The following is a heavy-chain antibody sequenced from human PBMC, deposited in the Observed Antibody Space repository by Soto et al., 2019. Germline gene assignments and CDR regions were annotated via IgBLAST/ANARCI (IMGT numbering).Heavy chain of an antibody. CDR2: ISYDGSNK. CDR1: GFTFSSYG. Sequence: GGSLRLSCAASGFTFSSYGMHWVRQAPGKGLEWVAVISYDGSNKYYADSVKGRFTISRDNSKNTLYLQMNSLRAEDTAVYYCAKDTRRELLRVKRYNWFDPWGQGTLVTVSS. V-gene: IGHV3-30*18. D-gene: IGHD1-26*01. CDR3: AKDTRRELLRVKRYNWFDP. J-gene: IGHJ5*02.